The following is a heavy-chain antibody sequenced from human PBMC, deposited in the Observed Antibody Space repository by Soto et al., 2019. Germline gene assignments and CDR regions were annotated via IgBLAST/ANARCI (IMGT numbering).Heavy chain of an antibody. V-gene: IGHV3-15*01. Sequence: EVQLVESGGGLVKPGGSLRLSCAASGFTFSNAWMSWVRQAPGKGLEWVGRIKSKTDGGTTDYAAPVKGRFTISRDASTATLYLQMNSLKTEDPAVYYCPTDVGGKGRYCSGCSCYAPLKDDWYFDLWGRGTLVTVSS. CDR2: IKSKTDGGTT. D-gene: IGHD2-15*01. CDR3: PTDVGGKGRYCSGCSCYAPLKDDWYFDL. J-gene: IGHJ2*01. CDR1: GFTFSNAW.